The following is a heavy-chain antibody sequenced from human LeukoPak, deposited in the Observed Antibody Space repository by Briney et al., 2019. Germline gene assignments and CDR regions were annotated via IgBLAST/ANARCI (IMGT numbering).Heavy chain of an antibody. CDR2: IIPIFGTA. CDR3: ARSIITPDWFDP. D-gene: IGHD3-22*01. V-gene: IGHV1-69*06. CDR1: GGTFSSYA. J-gene: IGHJ5*02. Sequence: ASVKVSCKASGGTFSSYAISWVRQAPGQGLEWMGGIIPIFGTANYAQKFQGRVTITADKSTSTAYMELSSLRSEDTAVYYCARSIITPDWFDPWGQGTLVTVSS.